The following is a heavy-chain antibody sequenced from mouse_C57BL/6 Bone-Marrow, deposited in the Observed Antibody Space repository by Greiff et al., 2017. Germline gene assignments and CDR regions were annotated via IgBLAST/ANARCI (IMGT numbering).Heavy chain of an antibody. CDR2: INPSSGYT. CDR3: ASPNWDVKAWFAY. CDR1: GYTFTSYT. V-gene: IGHV1-4*01. J-gene: IGHJ3*01. D-gene: IGHD4-1*01. Sequence: QVQLQQSGAELARPGASVKMSCKASGYTFTSYTMHWVKQRPGQGLEWIGYINPSSGYTKYNQKFKDKATLTADKSSSTAYMQLSSLASEDSAVYYGASPNWDVKAWFAYWGQGTLVTVSA.